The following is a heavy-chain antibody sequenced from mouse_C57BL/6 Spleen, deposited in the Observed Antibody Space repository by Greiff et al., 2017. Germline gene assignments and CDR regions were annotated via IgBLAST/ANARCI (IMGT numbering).Heavy chain of an antibody. J-gene: IGHJ3*01. CDR1: GFTFSSYG. CDR2: ISSGGSYT. D-gene: IGHD1-1*01. Sequence: EVMLVESGGDLVKPGGSLKLSCAASGFTFSSYGMSWVRQTPDKRLEWVATISSGGSYTYYPDSVKGRFTISRDNAKNTLYLQMSSLKSEDTAMYYCARHTTVVATPFAYWGQGTLVTVSA. V-gene: IGHV5-6*01. CDR3: ARHTTVVATPFAY.